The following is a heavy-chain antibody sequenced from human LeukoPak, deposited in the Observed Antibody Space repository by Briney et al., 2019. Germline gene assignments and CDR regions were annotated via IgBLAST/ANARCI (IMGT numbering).Heavy chain of an antibody. CDR1: GGSISSGFYY. CDR2: ISTTGST. Sequence: SETLSLTCTVSGGSISSGFYYWNWIRQPAGKGLEWIGHISTTGSTYYNPSLKSRVTISVDPSMNQFSLKLSSVTAADTAVYYCASGVYYDFWSGYPRVDYWGQGTLVTVSS. V-gene: IGHV4-61*09. D-gene: IGHD3-3*01. J-gene: IGHJ4*02. CDR3: ASGVYYDFWSGYPRVDY.